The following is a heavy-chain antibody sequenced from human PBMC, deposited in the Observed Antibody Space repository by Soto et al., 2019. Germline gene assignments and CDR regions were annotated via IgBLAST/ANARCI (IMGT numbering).Heavy chain of an antibody. CDR2: VHYSGTT. CDR1: GGSISTYY. J-gene: IGHJ4*02. D-gene: IGHD6-13*01. V-gene: IGHV4-59*12. CDR3: ASALAADGRNPFDC. Sequence: SETLSLTCTVSGGSISTYYWTWIRQPPGKGLEWIGYVHYSGTTNYNPSLKSRVTMSVDTSKNQFSLKLRSVTAADTAVYYCASALAADGRNPFDCWGQGTQVTVSS.